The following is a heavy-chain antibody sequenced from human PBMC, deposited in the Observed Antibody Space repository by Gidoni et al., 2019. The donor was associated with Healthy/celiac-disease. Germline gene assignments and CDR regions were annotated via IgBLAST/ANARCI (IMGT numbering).Heavy chain of an antibody. Sequence: QVQLQESSPGLVTPSPTLSLTCTVSGGSISSGSYYWSWLRQPAGKGLEWIGRIYTSGSTTYNPPLKSRVTISVDTSKNQFSLKLSSVTAADTAVYYCARDSYYYYDGMDVWGQGTTVTVSS. CDR1: GGSISSGSYY. J-gene: IGHJ6*02. V-gene: IGHV4-61*02. CDR3: ARDSYYYYDGMDV. CDR2: IYTSGST.